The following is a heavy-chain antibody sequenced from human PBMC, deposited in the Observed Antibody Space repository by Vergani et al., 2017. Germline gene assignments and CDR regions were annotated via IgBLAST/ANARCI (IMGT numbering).Heavy chain of an antibody. CDR1: GGSISSSSYY. J-gene: IGHJ5*02. CDR2: SYYSGST. Sequence: QLQLQESGPGLVKPSETLSLTCTVSGGSISSSSYYWGWIRQPPGKGLEWIGNSYYSGSTYYNPSLKSRVTISVDTSKNQFSLKLSYVTAADTAVYYCARGVSRAAVAGTGWFDPWGQGTLVTVSS. CDR3: ARGVSRAAVAGTGWFDP. D-gene: IGHD6-19*01. V-gene: IGHV4-39*07.